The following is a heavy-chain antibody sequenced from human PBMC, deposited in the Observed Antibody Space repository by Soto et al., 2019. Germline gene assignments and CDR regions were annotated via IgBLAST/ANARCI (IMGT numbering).Heavy chain of an antibody. Sequence: SSVTLPLTWTVSGGSISSLYWSWIRQPPGKGLEWIGYIYYSGSTNYNPSLKSRVTISVDTSKNQFSLKLSSVTAADTAVYYCARERDIYGMDVWGQGTTVTVSS. CDR1: GGSISSLY. J-gene: IGHJ6*02. V-gene: IGHV4-59*11. CDR3: ARERDIYGMDV. CDR2: IYYSGST.